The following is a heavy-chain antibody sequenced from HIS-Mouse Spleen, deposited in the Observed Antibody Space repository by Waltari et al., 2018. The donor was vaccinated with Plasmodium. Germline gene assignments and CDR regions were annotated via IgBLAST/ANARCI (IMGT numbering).Heavy chain of an antibody. CDR1: GLPFSSHG. Sequence: VQLVESGGGVVQPGRSLRLPCAASGLPFSSHGMHRVSQAPGKGLEWVAGIWYDGSNKYYADSVKGRFTISRDNSKNTLYLQMNSLRAEDTAVYYCAKLCYYGSGSYYHDAFDIWGQGTMVTVSS. J-gene: IGHJ3*02. V-gene: IGHV3-33*06. D-gene: IGHD3-10*01. CDR2: IWYDGSNK. CDR3: AKLCYYGSGSYYHDAFDI.